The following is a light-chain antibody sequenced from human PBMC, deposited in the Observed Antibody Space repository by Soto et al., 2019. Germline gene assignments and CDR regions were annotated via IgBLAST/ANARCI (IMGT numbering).Light chain of an antibody. Sequence: DIQMTQSPSTLSASVGDRVTITCRASQSISSWLAWYQQKPGKAPKLLIYKASSLESGVPSRFSGSGSGTEFTLTISSLQPDDFATYYCQQYNSFPGWTFGQGNKVEI. CDR2: KAS. CDR1: QSISSW. J-gene: IGKJ1*01. V-gene: IGKV1-5*03. CDR3: QQYNSFPGWT.